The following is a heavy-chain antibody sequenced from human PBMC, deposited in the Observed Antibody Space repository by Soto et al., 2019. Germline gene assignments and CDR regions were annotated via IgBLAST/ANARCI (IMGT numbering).Heavy chain of an antibody. J-gene: IGHJ4*02. V-gene: IGHV3-74*01. D-gene: IGHD3-9*01. CDR1: GFPFSSYW. CDR3: AREYYGLLTGYYADY. CDR2: ISGDGVTT. Sequence: DVRLVESGGDLVQRGGSLRLSCAASGFPFSSYWMHWVRHTPGKGLDWVARISGDGVTTYYADSVTGRFTVSRDNAKNTLSLQINGLRAEDTAVYYCAREYYGLLTGYYADYWRQGTLVSVSS.